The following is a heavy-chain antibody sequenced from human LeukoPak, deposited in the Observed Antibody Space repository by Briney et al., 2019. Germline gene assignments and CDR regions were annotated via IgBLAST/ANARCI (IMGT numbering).Heavy chain of an antibody. CDR1: GGSVSSGSYY. J-gene: IGHJ3*02. V-gene: IGHV4-61*01. CDR3: ARDRSSSGYCSSTSCYDDAFDI. Sequence: RPSQTLSLTCTVSGGSVSSGSYYWSWIRQPPGKGLEWIGYIYYSGSTNYNPSLKSRVPISVDTSKNQFSLKLSSVTAADTAVYYCARDRSSSGYCSSTSCYDDAFDIWGQGTMVTVSS. D-gene: IGHD2-2*03. CDR2: IYYSGST.